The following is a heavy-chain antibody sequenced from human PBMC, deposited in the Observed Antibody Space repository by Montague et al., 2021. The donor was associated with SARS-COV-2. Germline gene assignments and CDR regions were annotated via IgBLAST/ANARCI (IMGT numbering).Heavy chain of an antibody. Sequence: SETLSLTCAVYGGSFSGYYWSWIRQSPGKGLEWIGEINHSGSTNXNPSLKSRVTISVDTSKNQFSLKLSSVTAADTAVYYCARGRTVTTFYYYYGMDVWGQGTTVTVSS. CDR2: INHSGST. D-gene: IGHD4-17*01. V-gene: IGHV4-34*01. CDR3: ARGRTVTTFYYYYGMDV. J-gene: IGHJ6*02. CDR1: GGSFSGYY.